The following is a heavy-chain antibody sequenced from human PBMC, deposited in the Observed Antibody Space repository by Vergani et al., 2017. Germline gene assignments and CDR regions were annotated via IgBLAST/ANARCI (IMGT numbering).Heavy chain of an antibody. J-gene: IGHJ5*02. V-gene: IGHV4-4*02. CDR1: GGSISSSNW. D-gene: IGHD2-21*02. CDR3: ARDXCYIGFGGDCYPNNWFDP. Sequence: QVQLQESGPGLVKPSGTLSLTCAVSGGSISSSNWWSWVRQPPGKGLEWIGEIYHSGSTNYNPSLKSRVTISVDKSKNQFSLKLSSVTAADTAVYYCARDXCYIGFGGDCYPNNWFDPWGQGTLVTVSS. CDR2: IYHSGST.